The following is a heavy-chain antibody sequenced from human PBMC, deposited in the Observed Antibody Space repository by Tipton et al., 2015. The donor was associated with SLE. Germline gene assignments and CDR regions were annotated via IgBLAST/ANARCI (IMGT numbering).Heavy chain of an antibody. CDR1: GGTFSSYA. CDR3: AREGGCGGDCYPDAFDI. V-gene: IGHV1-69*06. J-gene: IGHJ3*02. Sequence: QVQLVQSGAEVKKPGSSVKVSCKASGGTFSSYAISWVRQAPGQGLEWMGGIIPIFGTANYAQKFQGRVTITADKSTSTAYMELSSLRSEDTAVYYCAREGGCGGDCYPDAFDIWGQGTMVTVSS. CDR2: IIPIFGTA. D-gene: IGHD2-21*01.